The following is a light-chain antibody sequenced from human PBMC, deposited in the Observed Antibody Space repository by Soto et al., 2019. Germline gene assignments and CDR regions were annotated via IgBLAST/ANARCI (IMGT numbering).Light chain of an antibody. J-gene: IGLJ2*01. V-gene: IGLV2-14*01. CDR3: SSYTSSSTVV. CDR1: SSDVGGYSY. CDR2: DVS. Sequence: QSVLTQPASVSGSPGQSITISCTGTSSDVGGYSYVSWYQQHPGKAPKLMIYDVSNRPSGVSDRFSGSKSGNTASLTISGLQAEDEADYYCSSYTSSSTVVFGGGTKLTV.